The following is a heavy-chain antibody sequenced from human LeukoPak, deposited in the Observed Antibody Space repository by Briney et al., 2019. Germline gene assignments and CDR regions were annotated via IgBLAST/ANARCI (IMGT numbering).Heavy chain of an antibody. CDR2: IYSSGST. D-gene: IGHD1-26*01. V-gene: IGHV4-39*01. J-gene: IGHJ4*02. Sequence: KPSETLSLTCTVSGVSISSSSYYWGWIRQPPGKGLEWIGNIYSSGSTYYNASLQSRVTISIDTSKNQFSLRLNSVTAADTAMYYCAKSGGYGLIDYWGQGTRVTVSS. CDR1: GVSISSSSYY. CDR3: AKSGGYGLIDY.